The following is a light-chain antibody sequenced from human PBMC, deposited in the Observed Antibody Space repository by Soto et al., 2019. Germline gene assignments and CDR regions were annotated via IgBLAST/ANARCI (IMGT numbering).Light chain of an antibody. V-gene: IGLV2-23*02. CDR1: SSDVGSYNL. CDR2: EVS. J-gene: IGLJ2*01. Sequence: HSALTQPASVSGSPGQSITISCTGTSSDVGSYNLVSWYQQHPGKAPKLMIYEVSKRPSGVSNRFSGSKSGNTASLTISGLQAEDEADYYCCSYAGSSTSFGGGTKLTVL. CDR3: CSYAGSSTS.